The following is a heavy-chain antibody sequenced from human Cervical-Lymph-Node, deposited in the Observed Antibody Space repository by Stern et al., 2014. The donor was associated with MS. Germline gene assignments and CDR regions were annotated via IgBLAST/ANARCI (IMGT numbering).Heavy chain of an antibody. V-gene: IGHV4-31*03. CDR3: ARRGSASYYADW. CDR2: ISYSGNT. D-gene: IGHD3-10*01. CDR1: GVSVSSGGYY. Sequence: VQLVESGPGLVKPSQTLSLTCTVSGVSVSSGGYYWTWIRQHPGKGLEWIGYISYSGNTYYKPSLKSRVSMSLDMSKNQFSLKLSSVTAADTAVYYCARRGSASYYADWWGQGIMVTVSS. J-gene: IGHJ4*02.